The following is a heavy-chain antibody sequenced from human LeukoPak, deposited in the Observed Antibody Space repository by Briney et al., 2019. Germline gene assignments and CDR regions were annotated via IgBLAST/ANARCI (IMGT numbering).Heavy chain of an antibody. V-gene: IGHV3-7*01. D-gene: IGHD6-13*01. CDR1: GFTFSSYW. J-gene: IGHJ3*02. CDR3: ARDRLIAAADAFDI. Sequence: GGSLRLSCAASGFTFSSYWMSWVRQAPGKGLEWVANIKQDGSEKYYVDSVKGRFTISRDNAKNSLYLQMNSLRAEDTAVYYCARDRLIAAADAFDIWGQGTMVTVSS. CDR2: IKQDGSEK.